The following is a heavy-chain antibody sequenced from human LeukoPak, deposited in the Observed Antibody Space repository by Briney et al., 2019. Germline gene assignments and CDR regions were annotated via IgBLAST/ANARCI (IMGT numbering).Heavy chain of an antibody. Sequence: PSGTLSLTCAVSGGSISSSNWWSWVRQPPGKGLEWIGEIYHSGSTNYNPSLKSRVTISVDRSKHEFSLKLSSVPAADTAVYSCARGSYDILTGRPTDAFDIWAQGTMVTVSS. V-gene: IGHV4-4*02. CDR1: GGSISSSNW. J-gene: IGHJ3*02. CDR2: IYHSGST. D-gene: IGHD3-9*01. CDR3: ARGSYDILTGRPTDAFDI.